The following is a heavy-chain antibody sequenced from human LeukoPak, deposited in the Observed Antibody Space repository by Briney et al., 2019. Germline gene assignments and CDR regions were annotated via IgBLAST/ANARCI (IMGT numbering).Heavy chain of an antibody. CDR2: IGIDSGNT. Sequence: GGSLRLSCTASGFPFIEYSTNWVRQAPGKGLEWISYIGIDSGNTKYADSVRGRFTISADKAKNSLYLQMNSLRVEDTAVYYCARDHNYAFDNWGQGTLVSVAS. J-gene: IGHJ4*02. V-gene: IGHV3-48*01. CDR1: GFPFIEYS. CDR3: ARDHNYAFDN. D-gene: IGHD1-1*01.